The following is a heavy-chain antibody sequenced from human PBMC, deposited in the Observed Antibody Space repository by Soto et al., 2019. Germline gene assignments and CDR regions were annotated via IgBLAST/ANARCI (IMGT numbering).Heavy chain of an antibody. CDR1: GGTFSSYT. CDR2: MNPNSGNT. CDR3: ARGRNGMDV. Sequence: ASVKVSCKASGGTFSSYTIKWVRQATGQGLEWMGWMNPNSGNTGYAQKFQGRVTMTRNTSISTAYMELSSLRSEDTAVYYCARGRNGMDVWGQGTTVTSP. V-gene: IGHV1-8*02. J-gene: IGHJ6*02.